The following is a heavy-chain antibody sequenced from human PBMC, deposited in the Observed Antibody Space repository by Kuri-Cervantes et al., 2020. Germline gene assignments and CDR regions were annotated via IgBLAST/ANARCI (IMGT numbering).Heavy chain of an antibody. V-gene: IGHV3-23*01. Sequence: GGSLRLSCAASGFTFSSYAMSWVRQAPGKGLEWVSSISGSGGGTYYADSVKGRFTISRDNSKNTLYLQMNSLRSEDTAVYYCATPSMVRGVMEYYYYGMDVWGQGTTVTVSS. J-gene: IGHJ6*02. CDR2: ISGSGGGT. D-gene: IGHD3-10*01. CDR1: GFTFSSYA. CDR3: ATPSMVRGVMEYYYYGMDV.